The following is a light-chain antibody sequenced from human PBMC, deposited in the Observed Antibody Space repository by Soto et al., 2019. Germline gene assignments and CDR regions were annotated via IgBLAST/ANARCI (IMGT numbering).Light chain of an antibody. CDR3: NSYTSSNTRV. CDR2: DVS. CDR1: SSDVGGYNY. J-gene: IGLJ2*01. Sequence: QSALTQPASVSGSPGQSITISCTGTSSDVGGYNYVSWYQQHQGKAPKLIIYDVSNRPSGVSNRFSGSKSGNTASLTISGLQAEDEADYYCNSYTSSNTRVFGGGTKLTVL. V-gene: IGLV2-14*01.